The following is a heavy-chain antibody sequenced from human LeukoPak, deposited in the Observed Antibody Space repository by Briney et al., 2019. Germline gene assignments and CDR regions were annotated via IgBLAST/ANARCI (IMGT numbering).Heavy chain of an antibody. CDR1: GFTFSSYA. Sequence: PGGSLRLSCSASGFTFSSYAMSWVRQAPGKGLEWVSVIYSGGSTYYADSVKGRFTISRDNSKNALYLQMNSLRAEDTAVYYCARDSGGLTIYWGQGTLVTVSS. CDR2: IYSGGST. D-gene: IGHD6-19*01. V-gene: IGHV3-53*01. CDR3: ARDSGGLTIY. J-gene: IGHJ4*02.